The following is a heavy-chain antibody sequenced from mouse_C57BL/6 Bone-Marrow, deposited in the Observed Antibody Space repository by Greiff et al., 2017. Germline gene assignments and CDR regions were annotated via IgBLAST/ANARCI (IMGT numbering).Heavy chain of an antibody. V-gene: IGHV1-26*01. J-gene: IGHJ4*01. CDR3: ARDVTEDAMDY. D-gene: IGHD2-1*01. Sequence: EVQLQQSGPELVKPGASVKISCKASGYTFTDYYMNWVKQSHGKSLEWIGDINPNNGGTSYNQKFKGKATLTVDKSSSAAYMELSSLTSEDSAVYYGARDVTEDAMDYWGQGTSVTGSS. CDR1: GYTFTDYY. CDR2: INPNNGGT.